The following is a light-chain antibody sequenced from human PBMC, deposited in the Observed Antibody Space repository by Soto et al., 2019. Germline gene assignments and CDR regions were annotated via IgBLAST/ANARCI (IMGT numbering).Light chain of an antibody. CDR2: GAS. CDR1: QSFSNN. CDR3: QQYNNWPGT. Sequence: EIVMTQSPATLSVSPGERATLSCRASQSFSNNLAWYQQKPGQAPRLLIYGASTRATGIPARFSGSGSGTEFTLTINSLQSEDFAVYYCQQYNNWPGTFGQGTEV. V-gene: IGKV3-15*01. J-gene: IGKJ1*01.